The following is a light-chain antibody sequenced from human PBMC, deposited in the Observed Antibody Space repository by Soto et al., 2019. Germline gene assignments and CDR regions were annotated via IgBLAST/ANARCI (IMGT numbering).Light chain of an antibody. V-gene: IGKV3-15*01. CDR3: QQYNNWPPRT. J-gene: IGKJ2*01. CDR1: QSISNS. CDR2: GAS. Sequence: EIVMTQSPASLSVSPGETATLSCRASQSISNSLAWYQQKPDQAPSLLIYGASTRATGITASFSGSGSGTEFTLTISSLQSEDSALYYCQQYNNWPPRTFGQGTKLEIK.